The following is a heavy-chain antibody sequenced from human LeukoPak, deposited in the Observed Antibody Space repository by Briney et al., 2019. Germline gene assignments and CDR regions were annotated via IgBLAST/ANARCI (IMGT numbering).Heavy chain of an antibody. D-gene: IGHD3-10*01. Sequence: GGSLRLSCAASGFTFSSYGMHWVRQAPGKGLEWVAFIQYDGSNKYPDSVKGRFTISRDNSKNTLYLQMNSLRAEDTAVYYCARGALWFGMDVWGKGTTVTISS. J-gene: IGHJ6*04. CDR3: ARGALWFGMDV. V-gene: IGHV3-30*02. CDR2: IQYDGSNK. CDR1: GFTFSSYG.